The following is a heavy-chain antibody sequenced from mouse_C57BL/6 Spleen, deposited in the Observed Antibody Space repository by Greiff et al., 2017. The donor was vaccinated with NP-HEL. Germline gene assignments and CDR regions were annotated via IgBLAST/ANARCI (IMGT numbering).Heavy chain of an antibody. V-gene: IGHV1-54*01. CDR3: AREEVTTGAY. D-gene: IGHD2-2*01. Sequence: VQLQQSGAELVRPGTSVKVSRKASGYAFTNYLIEWVKQRPGQGLEWIGVINPGSGGTNYNEKFKGKATLTADKSSSTAYMQLSSLTSEDSAVYFCAREEVTTGAYWGQGTLVTVSA. CDR1: GYAFTNYL. J-gene: IGHJ3*01. CDR2: INPGSGGT.